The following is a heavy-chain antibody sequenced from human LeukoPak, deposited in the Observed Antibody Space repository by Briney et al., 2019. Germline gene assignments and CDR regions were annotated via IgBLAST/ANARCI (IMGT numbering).Heavy chain of an antibody. CDR3: ARARIDY. Sequence: GGSLRPSCAASGFTFSSHWMTWVRQAPGKGLEWVANIKQDGSEKYYVGSVKGRFTISRDNAKNSLYLQMNSLRADDTAVYFCARARIDYWGQGTLVTVSS. CDR2: IKQDGSEK. CDR1: GFTFSSHW. V-gene: IGHV3-7*05. D-gene: IGHD1-14*01. J-gene: IGHJ4*02.